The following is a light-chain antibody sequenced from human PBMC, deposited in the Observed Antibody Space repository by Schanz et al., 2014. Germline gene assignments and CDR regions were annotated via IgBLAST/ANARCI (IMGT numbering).Light chain of an antibody. CDR3: SSYTISSTWV. V-gene: IGLV2-14*01. CDR1: SSDVGAYKY. J-gene: IGLJ3*02. Sequence: QSALTQPASVSGSPGQSITISCTGTSSDVGAYKYVAWYQQHPGRAPKLMIYDVNNRPSGVSSRFSGSKSGNTASLTISGLQAEDEADYYCSSYTISSTWVFGGGTKLTVL. CDR2: DVN.